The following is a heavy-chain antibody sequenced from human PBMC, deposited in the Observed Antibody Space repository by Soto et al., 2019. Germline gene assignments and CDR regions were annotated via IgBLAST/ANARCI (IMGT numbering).Heavy chain of an antibody. CDR1: GGTFSSYA. J-gene: IGHJ6*02. CDR3: ARDYGEHSYYYGMDV. Sequence: QVQLVQSGAEVKKPGSSVKVSCKASGGTFSSYAISWVRQAPGQGLEWMGGIIPIFGTATYAQQFQGRVTITADESTGTAYMELGSLRSEDTAVYYCARDYGEHSYYYGMDVWGQGTTVTVSS. CDR2: IIPIFGTA. V-gene: IGHV1-69*01. D-gene: IGHD4-17*01.